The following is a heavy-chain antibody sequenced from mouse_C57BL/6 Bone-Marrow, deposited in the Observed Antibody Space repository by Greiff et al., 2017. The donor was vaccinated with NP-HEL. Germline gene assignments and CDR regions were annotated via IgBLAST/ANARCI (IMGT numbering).Heavy chain of an antibody. CDR3: AREIGLRRGFAY. CDR2: IDPSDSYT. V-gene: IGHV1-69*01. CDR1: GYTFTSYW. J-gene: IGHJ3*01. D-gene: IGHD2-4*01. Sequence: VQLQQPGAELVMPGASVKLSCKASGYTFTSYWMHWVKQRPGQGLEWIGEIDPSDSYTNYNQKFKGKSTLTVDKSSSTAYMQLSSLTSEDSAVYYCAREIGLRRGFAYWGQGTLVTVSA.